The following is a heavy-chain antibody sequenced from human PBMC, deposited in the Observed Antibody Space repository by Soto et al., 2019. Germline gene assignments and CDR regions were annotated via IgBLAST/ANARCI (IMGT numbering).Heavy chain of an antibody. D-gene: IGHD3-16*01. CDR1: GGSISSGGYY. CDR3: ARFGYYYYYGMDV. J-gene: IGHJ6*02. V-gene: IGHV4-31*03. CDR2: IYYSGST. Sequence: PSETLSLTCTVSGGSISSGGYYWSWIRQHPGKGLEWIGYIYYSGSTYYNPSLKSRVTISVDTSKNQFSLKLSSVTAADTAVYYCARFGYYYYYGMDVWGQGTTVTVSS.